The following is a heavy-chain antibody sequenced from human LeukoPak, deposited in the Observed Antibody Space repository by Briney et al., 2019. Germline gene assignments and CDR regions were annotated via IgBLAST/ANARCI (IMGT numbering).Heavy chain of an antibody. CDR2: ISSSGSTI. V-gene: IGHV3-11*04. CDR1: GFTFSDYY. J-gene: IGHJ6*03. CDR3: ARFPCSSTSCYGYYYYYYMDV. Sequence: GGSLRLSCAASGFTFSDYYMSWIRQAPGKGLEWVSHISSSGSTIYYADSVKGRFTISRDNAKNSLYLQMNSLRAEDTAVYYCARFPCSSTSCYGYYYYYYMDVWGQRDHGHRLL. D-gene: IGHD2-2*01.